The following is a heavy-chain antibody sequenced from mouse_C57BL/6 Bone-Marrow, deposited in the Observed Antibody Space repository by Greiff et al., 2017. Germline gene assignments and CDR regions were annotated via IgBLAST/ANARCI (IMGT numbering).Heavy chain of an antibody. V-gene: IGHV14-4*01. CDR3: TTPFYYGSSSYYFDY. CDR1: GFNIKDDY. Sequence: VQLQQSGAELVRPGASVKLSCTASGFNIKDDYMHWVKQRPEQGLEWIGWIDPENGDTEYASKFQGKATITADTSSNTAYLQLSSLTSEDPAVYYCTTPFYYGSSSYYFDYWGQGTTLTVSS. CDR2: IDPENGDT. J-gene: IGHJ2*01. D-gene: IGHD1-1*01.